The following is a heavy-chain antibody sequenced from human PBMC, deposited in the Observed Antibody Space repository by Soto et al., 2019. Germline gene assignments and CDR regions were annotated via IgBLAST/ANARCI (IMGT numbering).Heavy chain of an antibody. J-gene: IGHJ2*01. Sequence: QVQLVQSGAEVKKPGSSVKVSCKASGGTFSSYAISWVRQAPGQGLEWMGGIIPIFGAANYAQKFQGRVTITADESTSTAYMELSSLRSEDTAVYYCARDPGGAPDPHWYFDLWGRGTLVTVSS. CDR1: GGTFSSYA. D-gene: IGHD3-16*01. CDR3: ARDPGGAPDPHWYFDL. CDR2: IIPIFGAA. V-gene: IGHV1-69*01.